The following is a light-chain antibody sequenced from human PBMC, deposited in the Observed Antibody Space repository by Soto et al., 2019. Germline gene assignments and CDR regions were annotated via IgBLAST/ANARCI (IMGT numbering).Light chain of an antibody. CDR1: QSVSSN. CDR2: GAS. Sequence: EIVMTQSPATLSVFPGERATLPCRASQSVSSNLAWYQQKPGQAPRLLIYGASTRATGIPARFSGSGFGTEFTLTISSLQSEDFAVYYCQQYNNWPPLTFGGGTKVDIK. CDR3: QQYNNWPPLT. V-gene: IGKV3-15*01. J-gene: IGKJ4*01.